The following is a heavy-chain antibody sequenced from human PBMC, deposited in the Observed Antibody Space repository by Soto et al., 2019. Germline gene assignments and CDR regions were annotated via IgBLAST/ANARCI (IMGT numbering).Heavy chain of an antibody. CDR3: ADSSGYYWYFDL. CDR2: IYYSGST. V-gene: IGHV4-39*01. J-gene: IGHJ2*01. D-gene: IGHD3-22*01. Sequence: PSETLSLTCTVSGGSISSSSYYWGWIRQPPGKGLEWIGGIYYSGSTYYNPSLKSRVTISVDTSKNQFSLKLSSVTAADTAVYYCADSSGYYWYFDLWGRGTLVTVSS. CDR1: GGSISSSSYY.